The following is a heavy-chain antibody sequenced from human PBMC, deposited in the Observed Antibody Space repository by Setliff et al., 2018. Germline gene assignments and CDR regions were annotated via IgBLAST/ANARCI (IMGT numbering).Heavy chain of an antibody. CDR2: ISTSSSTI. V-gene: IGHV3-48*01. CDR3: ARLASTGYDSSGYYYALDYYYYMDV. J-gene: IGHJ6*03. D-gene: IGHD3-22*01. Sequence: GGSLRLSCVASGFTFSSHGMTWVRLAPGKGLEWISYISTSSSTIYNADSVKGRFTISRDNANHSLYLQMNSLRAEDTAVYYCARLASTGYDSSGYYYALDYYYYMDVWGKGTTVTVSS. CDR1: GFTFSSHG.